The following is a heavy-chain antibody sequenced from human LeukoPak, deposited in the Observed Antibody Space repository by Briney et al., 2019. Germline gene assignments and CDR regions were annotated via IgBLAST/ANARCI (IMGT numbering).Heavy chain of an antibody. J-gene: IGHJ6*02. V-gene: IGHV1-18*01. CDR1: GYTFTSYG. D-gene: IGHD2-2*01. CDR3: ARGEGYCCSTSCYAPYYYYGMDV. Sequence: GASVTVSCTASGYTFTSYGISWVRQAPGQGLEWMGWISAYNGNTNYAQELQGRVTMTTDTSTSTAYMELRSLRSDDTAVYYCARGEGYCCSTSCYAPYYYYGMDVWGQGTTVTVSS. CDR2: ISAYNGNT.